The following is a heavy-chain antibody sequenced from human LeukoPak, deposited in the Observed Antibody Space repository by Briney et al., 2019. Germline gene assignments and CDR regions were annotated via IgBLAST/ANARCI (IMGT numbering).Heavy chain of an antibody. V-gene: IGHV3-21*01. CDR1: GFTFSSYS. CDR2: ISSSSSYI. CDR3: ARGGTYQPLLGY. J-gene: IGHJ4*02. D-gene: IGHD2-2*01. Sequence: PGGSLRLSCAASGFTFSSYSMNXXXXXPGXXXXXXSSISSSSSYIYYADSVKGRFTIXRXXAXXSLYLQMNSLRAEDTAVYYCARGGTYQPLLGYWGQGTLVTVSS.